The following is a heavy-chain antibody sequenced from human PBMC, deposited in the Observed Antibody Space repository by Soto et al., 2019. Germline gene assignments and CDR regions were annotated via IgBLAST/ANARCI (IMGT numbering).Heavy chain of an antibody. Sequence: PGGSLRLSCAASGFTFSNYRMNWVRQAPGKGLEWISYISGGSSTIYYADSVKGRFTISRDNAKNSLYLQMNSLRAEDTAVYYCVLEIMDFRGQGTSVTVSS. J-gene: IGHJ6*02. CDR3: VLEIMDF. CDR1: GFTFSNYR. V-gene: IGHV3-48*01. CDR2: ISGGSSTI.